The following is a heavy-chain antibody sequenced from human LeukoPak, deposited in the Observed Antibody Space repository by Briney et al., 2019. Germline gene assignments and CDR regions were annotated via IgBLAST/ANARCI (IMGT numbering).Heavy chain of an antibody. CDR2: IYYSGST. CDR3: ALTIHGDYAAY. V-gene: IGHV4-59*12. Sequence: SETLSLTCTVSGGSISSYYWSWIRQPPGKGLEWIGYIYYSGSTNYNPSLKSRVTISVDTSKNQFSLKLSSVTAADTAVYYCALTIHGDYAAYWGQGTLVTVSS. CDR1: GGSISSYY. D-gene: IGHD4-17*01. J-gene: IGHJ4*02.